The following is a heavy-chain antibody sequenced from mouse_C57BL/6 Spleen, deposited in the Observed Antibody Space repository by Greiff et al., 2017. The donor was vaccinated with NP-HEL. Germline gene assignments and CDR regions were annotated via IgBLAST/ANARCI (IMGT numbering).Heavy chain of an antibody. D-gene: IGHD1-1*01. V-gene: IGHV5-17*01. CDR3: ARSYYGSSYQKVYYAMDD. J-gene: IGHJ4*01. Sequence: EVQLVESGGGLVKPGGSLKLSCAASGFTFSDYGMHWVRQAPEKGLEWVAYISSGSSTIYYADTVKGRFTFSRDNAKNTLFLQMTSLRSEDTAMYYCARSYYGSSYQKVYYAMDDWGQGTSVTVSS. CDR1: GFTFSDYG. CDR2: ISSGSSTI.